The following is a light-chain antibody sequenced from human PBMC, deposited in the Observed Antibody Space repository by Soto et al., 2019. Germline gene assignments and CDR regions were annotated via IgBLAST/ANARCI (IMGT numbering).Light chain of an antibody. J-gene: IGKJ5*01. V-gene: IGKV2-30*02. CDR3: MQRREFPIT. CDR1: QSLVHSDGNTY. CDR2: TLS. Sequence: DVVLTQSPLSLPVTLGQPASISCRSSQSLVHSDGNTYLSWFQQRPGQSPQLLIYTLSSRASGVPDRFSGIGSRTDFTLKISRVEAEDVGVYYCMQRREFPITFGQGTRLEIK.